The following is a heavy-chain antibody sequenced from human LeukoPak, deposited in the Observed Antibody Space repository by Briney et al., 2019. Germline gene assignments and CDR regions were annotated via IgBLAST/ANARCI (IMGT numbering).Heavy chain of an antibody. CDR2: ISAYNGNT. J-gene: IGHJ6*02. CDR1: GYTFTSYG. CDR3: ARVAGRMSSSKYGMDV. V-gene: IGHV1-18*01. D-gene: IGHD6-13*01. Sequence: ASVKVSCTASGYTFTSYGISWVRQAPGQGLEWMGWISAYNGNTNYAQKLQGRVTMTTDTSTSTAYMELRSLRSDDTAVYYCARVAGRMSSSKYGMDVWGQGTTVTVSS.